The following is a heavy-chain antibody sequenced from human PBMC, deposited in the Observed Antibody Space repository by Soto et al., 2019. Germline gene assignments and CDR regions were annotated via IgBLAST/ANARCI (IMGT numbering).Heavy chain of an antibody. J-gene: IGHJ6*03. CDR1: GFTFSSYA. CDR3: AKGGVAATRSGLVYYYYYMDV. V-gene: IGHV3-23*01. Sequence: EVQLWESGGGLVQPGGSLRLSCAASGFTFSSYAMSWVRQAPGKGLEWVSAISGSGGSTYYADSVKGRFTISRDNSKNTLSLQKNSLRAEDTAVYYCAKGGVAATRSGLVYYYYYMDVWGKGTTVTVSS. CDR2: ISGSGGST. D-gene: IGHD2-15*01.